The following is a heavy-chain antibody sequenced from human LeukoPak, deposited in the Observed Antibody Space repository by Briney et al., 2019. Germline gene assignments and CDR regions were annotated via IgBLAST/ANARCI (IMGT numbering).Heavy chain of an antibody. CDR3: ARSGGIIYYFDY. D-gene: IGHD1-26*01. CDR1: GFTFSSYG. V-gene: IGHV3-30*02. J-gene: IGHJ4*02. CDR2: IRFNGSNT. Sequence: GGSLRLSCAASGFTFSSYGMHWVRQAPGKGLEWVAFIRFNGSNTYYADSVKGRFTISRDNSKNTLYLQMNSLRAEDTAVYYCARSGGIIYYFDYWGQGTLVTVSS.